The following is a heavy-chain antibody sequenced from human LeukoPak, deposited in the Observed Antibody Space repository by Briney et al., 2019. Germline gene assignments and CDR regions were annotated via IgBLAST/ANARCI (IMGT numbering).Heavy chain of an antibody. CDR1: GGSISSYY. CDR2: IYYSGTT. CDR3: ARLYYYDSSGYSSAFDI. V-gene: IGHV4-59*08. J-gene: IGHJ3*02. Sequence: SETLPLTCTVSGGSISSYYWSWIRQPPGKGLEWIGYIYYSGTTYYNPSLKSRVTISVDTSKNQFSLKLSSVTAADTAVYYCARLYYYDSSGYSSAFDIWGQGTMVTVSS. D-gene: IGHD3-22*01.